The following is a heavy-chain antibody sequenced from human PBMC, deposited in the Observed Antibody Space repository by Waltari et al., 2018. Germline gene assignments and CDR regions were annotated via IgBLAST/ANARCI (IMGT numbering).Heavy chain of an antibody. CDR3: ARDRGRGLYLDS. CDR2: IHRSGKT. V-gene: IGHV4-4*02. J-gene: IGHJ4*02. Sequence: GGGWARQSPGKGLEGIGQIHRSGKTNYNPSLESRVTVSMDTSNNQLSLKVTSATAADTAIYYCARDRGRGLYLDSWGQGTLVTVSP. D-gene: IGHD2-15*01. CDR1: G.